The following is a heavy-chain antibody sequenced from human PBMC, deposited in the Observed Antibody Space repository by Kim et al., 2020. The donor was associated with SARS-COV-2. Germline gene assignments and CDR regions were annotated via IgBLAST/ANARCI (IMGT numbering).Heavy chain of an antibody. V-gene: IGHV4-39*01. D-gene: IGHD3-22*01. CDR1: GGSISSSSYY. CDR3: ARHHAGITMIVVVAARFGP. Sequence: SETLSLTCTVSGGSISSSSYYWGWIRQPPGKGLEWIGSIYYSGSTYYNPSLKSRVTISVDTSKNQFSLKLSSVTAADTAVYYCARHHAGITMIVVVAARFGPWGQGTLVTVSS. J-gene: IGHJ5*02. CDR2: IYYSGST.